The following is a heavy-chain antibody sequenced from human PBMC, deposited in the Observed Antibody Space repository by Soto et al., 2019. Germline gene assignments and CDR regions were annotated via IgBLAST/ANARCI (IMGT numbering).Heavy chain of an antibody. CDR3: ARHGADVFITMVRGVNYGMDV. D-gene: IGHD3-10*01. Sequence: PSETLSLTCAVSGGSISSSNWWSWVRQPPGKGLEWIGEIYHSGSTNYNPSLKSRVTISVDKSKNQFSLKLSSVTAADTAVYYCARHGADVFITMVRGVNYGMDVWGQGTTVTVSS. CDR1: GGSISSSNW. CDR2: IYHSGST. V-gene: IGHV4-4*02. J-gene: IGHJ6*02.